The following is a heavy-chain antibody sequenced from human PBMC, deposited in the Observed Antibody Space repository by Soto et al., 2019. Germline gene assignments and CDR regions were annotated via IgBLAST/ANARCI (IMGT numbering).Heavy chain of an antibody. CDR3: ARATMVTMGYDY. J-gene: IGHJ4*02. CDR1: GGSVSSGSYY. Sequence: LSLTCTVSGGSVSSGSYYWSWIRQPPGKGLEWIGYIYYSGSSNYNPSLKSRVTISVDTSKNQFSLKLSSVTAADTAVYYCARATMVTMGYDYWGQGTLVTVSS. D-gene: IGHD3-10*01. V-gene: IGHV4-61*01. CDR2: IYYSGSS.